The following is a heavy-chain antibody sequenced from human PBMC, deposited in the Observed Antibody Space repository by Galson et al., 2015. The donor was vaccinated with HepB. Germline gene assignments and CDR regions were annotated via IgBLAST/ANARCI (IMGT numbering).Heavy chain of an antibody. CDR2: MKQDGSEK. D-gene: IGHD6-25*01. CDR3: VIAAADY. Sequence: SLRLSCAASRITFTNYWMSWVRQAPGKGLEWVANMKQDGSEKYYVDSVKGRFTISRDAAKNSVYLQMNSLRVEDMAVYYCVIAAADYWGQGALVTVSS. J-gene: IGHJ4*02. V-gene: IGHV3-7*01. CDR1: RITFTNYW.